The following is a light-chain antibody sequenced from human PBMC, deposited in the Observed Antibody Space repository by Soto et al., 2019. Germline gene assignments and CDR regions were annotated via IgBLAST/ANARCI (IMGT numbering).Light chain of an antibody. CDR2: DAS. CDR1: QSVSSY. V-gene: IGKV3-11*01. CDR3: QQRSSWPWT. Sequence: EIVLTQSPATLSLSLGERATLSCWASQSVSSYLAWYQHKPGQAPRLLIYDASNRATGIPARFSGSGSGTDFTLTISSLEPEDFAVYYCQQRSSWPWTFGQGTKVEIK. J-gene: IGKJ1*01.